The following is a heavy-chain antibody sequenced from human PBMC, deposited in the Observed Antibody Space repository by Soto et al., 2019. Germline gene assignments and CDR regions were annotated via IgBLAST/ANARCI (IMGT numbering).Heavy chain of an antibody. CDR3: ARERVLAYCGGDCPPPFDY. CDR2: IWYDGSNK. J-gene: IGHJ4*02. Sequence: QPGGSLRLSCAASGFTFSSYGMHWVRQAPGKGLEWVAVIWYDGSNKYYADSVKGRFTISRDNSKNTLYLQMNSLRAEDTAVYYCARERVLAYCGGDCPPPFDYWGQGTLVTVSS. V-gene: IGHV3-33*01. CDR1: GFTFSSYG. D-gene: IGHD2-21*02.